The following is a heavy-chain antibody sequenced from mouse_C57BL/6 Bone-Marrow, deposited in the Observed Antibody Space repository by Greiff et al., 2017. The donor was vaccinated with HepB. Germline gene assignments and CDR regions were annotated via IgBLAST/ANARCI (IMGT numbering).Heavy chain of an antibody. D-gene: IGHD1-1*01. CDR3: AREYDGSSYDY. CDR2: IYPGDGDT. V-gene: IGHV1-82*01. CDR1: GYAFSSSW. J-gene: IGHJ2*01. Sequence: VQLQQSGPELVKPGASVKISCKASGYAFSSSWMNWVKQRPGKGLEWIGRIYPGDGDTTYNGKFKGKATLTADKSSSTAYMQLSSLTSEDSAVYCCAREYDGSSYDYWGQGTTLTVSS.